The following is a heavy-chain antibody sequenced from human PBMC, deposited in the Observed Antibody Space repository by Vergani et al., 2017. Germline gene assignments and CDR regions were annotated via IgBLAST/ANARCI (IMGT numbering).Heavy chain of an antibody. CDR2: IYYSGST. CDR1: GGSISSSSYY. D-gene: IGHD1-7*01. CDR3: AREGNWNYLPLGLVDYMDV. Sequence: QLQLQESGPGLVKPSETLSLTCTVSGGSISSSSYYWGWIRQPPGKGLEWIGSIYYSGSTYYNPSLKSRVTISVDTSKNQFSLKLSSVTAADTAVYYCAREGNWNYLPLGLVDYMDVWGKGTTVTVSS. J-gene: IGHJ6*03. V-gene: IGHV4-39*07.